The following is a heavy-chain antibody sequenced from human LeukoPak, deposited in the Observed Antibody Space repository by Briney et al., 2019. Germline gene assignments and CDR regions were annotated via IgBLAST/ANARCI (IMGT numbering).Heavy chain of an antibody. D-gene: IGHD4/OR15-4a*01. V-gene: IGHV3-23*01. CDR1: GFTFNNYP. CDR2: ITGGADST. CDR3: AKCRPTIYGMDV. Sequence: GGSLRLSCAGSGFTFNNYPISWVRQTPGKGLEWVSAITGGADSTYYADSAKGRFTISRDNSRNTLFLEMSSLRAEDTAIYYCAKCRPTIYGMDVWGQGTTVTVSS. J-gene: IGHJ6*02.